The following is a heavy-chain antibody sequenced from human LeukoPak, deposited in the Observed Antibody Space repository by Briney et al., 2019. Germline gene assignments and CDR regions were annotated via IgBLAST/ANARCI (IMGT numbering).Heavy chain of an antibody. Sequence: SETLSLTCAVYGGSFSGYYWSWIRQPPGKGLEWIGEINLSGSTNYNPSLKSRVTISVDTSKNQFSLKLSSVTAADTAVYYCARVLDSSGWYNWFDPWGQGTLVTVSS. CDR3: ARVLDSSGWYNWFDP. CDR2: INLSGST. J-gene: IGHJ5*02. D-gene: IGHD6-19*01. CDR1: GGSFSGYY. V-gene: IGHV4-34*01.